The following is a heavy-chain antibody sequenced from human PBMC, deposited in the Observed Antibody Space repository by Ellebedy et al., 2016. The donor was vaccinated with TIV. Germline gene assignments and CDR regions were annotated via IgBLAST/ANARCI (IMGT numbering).Heavy chain of an antibody. Sequence: AASVKVSCKASGYTFTSYGISWVRQAPGRGLEWMGWLSSYNGNTKYAQKFQGRGTMTTDASTSTTYMELRGLRSDDTARYYCARIGGGVSGTSFDVWGQGTIVTVSS. CDR1: GYTFTSYG. CDR2: LSSYNGNT. D-gene: IGHD3-16*01. CDR3: ARIGGGVSGTSFDV. J-gene: IGHJ3*01. V-gene: IGHV1-18*04.